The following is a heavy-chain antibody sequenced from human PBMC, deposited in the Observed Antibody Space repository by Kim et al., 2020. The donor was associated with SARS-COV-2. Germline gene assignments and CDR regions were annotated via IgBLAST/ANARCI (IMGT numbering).Heavy chain of an antibody. Sequence: SETLSLTCTVSGGSISSYYWNWIRHPPGRGLEWIGYIYHSGSTNYNPSLKSRVTMSVDTSKNHVSLNLSAVTAADTAIYYCARRDGGSSWKYWYFDLWGRGTLVTVSS. CDR2: IYHSGST. J-gene: IGHJ2*01. CDR1: GGSISSYY. V-gene: IGHV4-59*08. D-gene: IGHD6-13*01. CDR3: ARRDGGSSWKYWYFDL.